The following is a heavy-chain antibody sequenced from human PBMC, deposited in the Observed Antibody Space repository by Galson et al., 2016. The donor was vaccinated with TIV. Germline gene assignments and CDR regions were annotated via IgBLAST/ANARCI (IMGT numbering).Heavy chain of an antibody. CDR3: ARMLCDIVGAPAATPTGYFDP. CDR1: RFSFNTSW. Sequence: SLRLSCAASRFSFNTSWMSWLRQAPGKGLEWVASITQGGSEKDYADSVKGRFTISRDNAQTSLYLQMDSLRAEDTAVYYCARMLCDIVGAPAATPTGYFDPGGQVTLVTVSS. V-gene: IGHV3-7*01. CDR2: ITQGGSEK. J-gene: IGHJ5*02. D-gene: IGHD2-2*01.